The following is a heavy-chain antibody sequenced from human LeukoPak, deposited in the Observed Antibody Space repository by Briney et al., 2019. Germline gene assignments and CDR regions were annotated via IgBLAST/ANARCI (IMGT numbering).Heavy chain of an antibody. J-gene: IGHJ4*02. V-gene: IGHV3-20*04. Sequence: GGSLRLSCAASGFSFPIYGMSWVRQAPGKGLEWVSAINWNGGSTGYAGSVQGRFTISRDNAKSSLYLQMDSLRAEDTAFYYCAGSYPSSCDLTYYFNHWGRGTLVTVSS. CDR2: INWNGGST. D-gene: IGHD6-13*01. CDR1: GFSFPIYG. CDR3: AGSYPSSCDLTYYFNH.